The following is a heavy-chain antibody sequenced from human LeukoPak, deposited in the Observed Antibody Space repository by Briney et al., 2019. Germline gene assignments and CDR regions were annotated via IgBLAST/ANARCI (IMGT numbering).Heavy chain of an antibody. J-gene: IGHJ5*02. D-gene: IGHD6-19*01. CDR3: ARAVYSSGPGYWLDP. CDR2: IYYSGST. Sequence: SETLSLTCTVSGGSISSYYWSWIRQPPGKGLEWIGYIYYSGSTNYNPSLKSRVTISVDTSKNQFSLKLSSVTAADTAVYYCARAVYSSGPGYWLDPWGQGTLVTVSS. CDR1: GGSISSYY. V-gene: IGHV4-59*01.